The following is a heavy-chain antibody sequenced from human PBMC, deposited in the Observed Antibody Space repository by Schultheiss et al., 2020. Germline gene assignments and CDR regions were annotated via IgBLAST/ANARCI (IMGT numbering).Heavy chain of an antibody. V-gene: IGHV3-30*03. CDR1: GFTFSSYG. Sequence: GGALRLSGAASGFTFSSYGMHWVRQAPGKGLEWVAVISYDGSNKYYADSVKGRFTISRDNSKNTLYLQMNSLRAEDTAVYYCTTNDPGYSYGYHGCVYWGQGALVTVSS. CDR3: TTNDPGYSYGYHGCVY. D-gene: IGHD5-18*01. J-gene: IGHJ4*02. CDR2: ISYDGSNK.